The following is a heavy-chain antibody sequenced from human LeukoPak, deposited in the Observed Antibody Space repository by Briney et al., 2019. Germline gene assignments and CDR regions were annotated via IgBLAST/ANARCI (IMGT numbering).Heavy chain of an antibody. J-gene: IGHJ6*02. CDR2: LYYDGRT. D-gene: IGHD1-26*01. CDR3: ARDRDIGTCYYYYGMDV. V-gene: IGHV4-39*07. CDR1: GDSVSSSNYY. Sequence: SETLSLTCTVFGDSVSSSNYYWAWFRQPPGKGLDWIGSLYYDGRTYYSPSLESRLTISVDTSKNQFSLKLSSVTAADTAVYYCARDRDIGTCYYYYGMDVWGQGTTVTVSS.